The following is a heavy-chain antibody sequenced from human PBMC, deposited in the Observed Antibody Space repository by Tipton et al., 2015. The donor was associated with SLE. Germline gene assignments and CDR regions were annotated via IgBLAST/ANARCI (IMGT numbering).Heavy chain of an antibody. CDR3: AKDRLKGEGDY. CDR2: ITADGAGA. V-gene: IGHV3-23*01. Sequence: SLRLSCAASGFTFSDYAMSWVRQAPGKGLEWVSAITADGAGAYYEDSVKGRFTISRDNPRNTLYLQMNSLRADDTAVYYCAKDRLKGEGDYWGQGTLVTVS. J-gene: IGHJ4*02. CDR1: GFTFSDYA. D-gene: IGHD1-26*01.